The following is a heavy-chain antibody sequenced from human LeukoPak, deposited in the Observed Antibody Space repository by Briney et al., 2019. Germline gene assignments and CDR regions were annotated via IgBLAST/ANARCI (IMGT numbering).Heavy chain of an antibody. J-gene: IGHJ3*02. CDR1: GFTFSSYD. CDR2: IWYDGSNK. Sequence: GGSLRLSCAASGFTFSSYDMHWVRQAPGKGLEWMAVIWYDGSNKYYADSVKGRFTISRDNSKNTLYLQMDSLRAEDTVVYYCARDPDLGYCSGGSCYSNAFDIWGQGTMVPVSS. CDR3: ARDPDLGYCSGGSCYSNAFDI. D-gene: IGHD2-15*01. V-gene: IGHV3-33*01.